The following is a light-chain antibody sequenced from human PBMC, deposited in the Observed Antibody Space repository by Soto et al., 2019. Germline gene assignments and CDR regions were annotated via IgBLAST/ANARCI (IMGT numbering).Light chain of an antibody. CDR1: QGISSY. CDR2: AAS. J-gene: IGKJ4*01. V-gene: IGKV1-9*01. CDR3: QQLNSYLLLP. Sequence: DIQLTQSPSFLSASVGDRVTITCRDSQGISSYLAWYQQKPGKAPKLLIYAASTLQIGVPSRFSGRGSGTEFTLTISSLQPEEFATYYCQQLNSYLLLPFGGGTKVEIK.